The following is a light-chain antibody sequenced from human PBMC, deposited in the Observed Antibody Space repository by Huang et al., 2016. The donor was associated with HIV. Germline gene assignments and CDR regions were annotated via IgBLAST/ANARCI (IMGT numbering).Light chain of an antibody. J-gene: IGKJ3*01. CDR1: RSVFYTSNNKNY. Sequence: DILMTQSPYFLAVSLGERATINCRSSRSVFYTSNNKNYLAWYQHKPGQPPKLLIHWASTRESGVPDRFSGSGSGTDFTLTISSLQAEDVAIYYCQQYYTTPFSFGPGTKVDIK. V-gene: IGKV4-1*01. CDR3: QQYYTTPFS. CDR2: WAS.